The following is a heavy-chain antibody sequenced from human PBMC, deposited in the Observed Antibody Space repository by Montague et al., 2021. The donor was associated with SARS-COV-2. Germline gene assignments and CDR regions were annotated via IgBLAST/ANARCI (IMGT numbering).Heavy chain of an antibody. Sequence: TLSLTCTVSGASISSGDYYWSWIRQPAGKGLEWIGRIYTSGGTKYNPSLNSRVTISVDTSKNQFSLKLSSVTAADTAVYYSWGGVGAPYYYYGMDVWGQGTTVTVSS. CDR3: WGGVGAPYYYYGMDV. D-gene: IGHD1-26*01. V-gene: IGHV4-61*02. J-gene: IGHJ6*02. CDR2: IYTSGGT. CDR1: GASISSGDYY.